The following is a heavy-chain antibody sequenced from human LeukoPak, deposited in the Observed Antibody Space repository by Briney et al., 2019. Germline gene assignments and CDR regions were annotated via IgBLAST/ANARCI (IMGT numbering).Heavy chain of an antibody. CDR1: GGSISSYY. Sequence: PSETPSLTCTVSGGSISSYYWSWIRQPPGKGLEWIGYIYYSGSTYYNPSLKSRVTISVDTSKNQFSLKLSSVTAADTAVYYCARDGSYCSSTSCYTDWGQGTLVTVSS. J-gene: IGHJ4*02. D-gene: IGHD2-2*02. CDR2: IYYSGST. V-gene: IGHV4-30-4*08. CDR3: ARDGSYCSSTSCYTD.